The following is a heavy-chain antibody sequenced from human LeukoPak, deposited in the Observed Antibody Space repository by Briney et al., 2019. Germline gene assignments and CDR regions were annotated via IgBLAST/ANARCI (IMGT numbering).Heavy chain of an antibody. V-gene: IGHV3-30-3*01. CDR1: GFTFSNYA. D-gene: IGHD1-26*01. CDR3: AREGNSGAYLAPGYLDY. J-gene: IGHJ4*02. Sequence: GGSLRLSCAASGFTFSNYAMHWVRQAPGKGLEWLAAISFDGSDKYYADSVKGRFTISRDNAKNSLYLQMNSLRAEDTAVYYCAREGNSGAYLAPGYLDYWGQGTLVTVSS. CDR2: ISFDGSDK.